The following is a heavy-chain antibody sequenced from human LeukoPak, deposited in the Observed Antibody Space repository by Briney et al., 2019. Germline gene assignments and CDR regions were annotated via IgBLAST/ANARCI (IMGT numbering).Heavy chain of an antibody. D-gene: IGHD3-22*01. CDR1: GGTFSSYA. CDR2: IIPVFGTA. V-gene: IGHV1-69*13. J-gene: IGHJ3*02. Sequence: SVKVSCKASGGTFSSYAISWVRQAPGQGLEWMGGIIPVFGTANYAQKFQGRVTITADESTSTAYMELSSLRSEDTAVYYCALNLYYYDSSGFAFDIWGQGTMVTVSS. CDR3: ALNLYYYDSSGFAFDI.